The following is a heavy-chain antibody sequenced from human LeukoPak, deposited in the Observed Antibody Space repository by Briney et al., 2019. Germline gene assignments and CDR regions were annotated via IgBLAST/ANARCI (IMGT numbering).Heavy chain of an antibody. CDR3: ARDNSSSSDWGFDY. J-gene: IGHJ4*02. CDR1: GYTFTSYY. V-gene: IGHV1-2*02. CDR2: ISAYNGNT. Sequence: GALVKVSCKASGYTFTSYYMHWVRQAPGQGLEWMGWISAYNGNTNYAQKFQGRVTMTRDTSISTAYMELSRLRSDDTAVYYCARDNSSSSDWGFDYWGQGTLVTVSS. D-gene: IGHD6-13*01.